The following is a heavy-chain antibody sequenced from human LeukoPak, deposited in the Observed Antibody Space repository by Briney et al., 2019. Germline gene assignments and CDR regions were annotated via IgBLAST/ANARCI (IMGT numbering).Heavy chain of an antibody. J-gene: IGHJ4*02. CDR1: GFTFSSYW. CDR3: ARDGYYYGSGSWGYFDY. Sequence: GGSLRLSCAASGFTFSSYWMSWVRQAPGKGLEWVANIKQDGSEKYYVDSVKGRFTISRDNAKNSLYLQMNSLRAEDTAVYYCARDGYYYGSGSWGYFDYWGQGTLVLVSS. CDR2: IKQDGSEK. V-gene: IGHV3-7*01. D-gene: IGHD3-10*01.